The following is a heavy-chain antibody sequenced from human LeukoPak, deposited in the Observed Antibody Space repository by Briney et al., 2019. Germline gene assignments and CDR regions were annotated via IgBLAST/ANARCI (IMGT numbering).Heavy chain of an antibody. Sequence: PLASVKVSCKASGGTFSSYAISWVRQAPGQGLEWMGGIIPIFGTANYAQKLQGRVTMTTDTSTSTAYMELRSLRSNDTAVYYCARDFAELAYDSSGYYSDYWGQGTLVTVSS. CDR3: ARDFAELAYDSSGYYSDY. CDR2: IIPIFGTA. D-gene: IGHD3-22*01. J-gene: IGHJ4*02. V-gene: IGHV1-69*05. CDR1: GGTFSSYA.